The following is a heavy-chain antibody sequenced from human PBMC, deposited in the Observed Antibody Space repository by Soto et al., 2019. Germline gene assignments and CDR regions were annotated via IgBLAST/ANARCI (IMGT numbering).Heavy chain of an antibody. Sequence: SVKVSCKASGGTFSSYAISWVRQAPGQGLEWMGGIIPIFGTANYAQKFQGRVTITADESTSTAYMELSSLRSEDTAVYYCARIQARSDYYYYGMDVWGQGTTVTVSS. CDR1: GGTFSSYA. V-gene: IGHV1-69*13. J-gene: IGHJ6*02. CDR3: ARIQARSDYYYYGMDV. CDR2: IIPIFGTA. D-gene: IGHD6-6*01.